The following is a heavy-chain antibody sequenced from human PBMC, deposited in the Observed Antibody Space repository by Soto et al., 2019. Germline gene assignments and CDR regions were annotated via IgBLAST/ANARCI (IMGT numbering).Heavy chain of an antibody. CDR1: GYTFTSYG. D-gene: IGHD2-2*01. V-gene: IGHV1-18*01. Sequence: ASVKVSCKASGYTFTSYGISWVRQAPGQGLEWMGWISAYNGNTNYAQKLQGRVTMTTDTSTSTAYMELRSLRSDDTAVYYCARRHCSSTSCAPDEYFQHWGQGTLVTVSS. J-gene: IGHJ1*01. CDR2: ISAYNGNT. CDR3: ARRHCSSTSCAPDEYFQH.